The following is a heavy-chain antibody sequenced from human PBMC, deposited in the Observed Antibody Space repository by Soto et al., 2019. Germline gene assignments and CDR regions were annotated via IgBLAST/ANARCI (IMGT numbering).Heavy chain of an antibody. CDR1: GFAFSSYN. CDR3: ARGQQVSTIRGVQGFDY. V-gene: IGHV3-21*04. J-gene: IGHJ4*02. D-gene: IGHD3-10*01. CDR2: ISPTGTFM. Sequence: VQLVESGGGLVKPGGSLRLSCAASGFAFSSYNMNWVRQAPGKGLEWVSSISPTGTFMNSADSLKDRFTISRDNSKNTLFLQMNRLKTEDTAVYYCARGQQVSTIRGVQGFDYWGQGTLVTVSS.